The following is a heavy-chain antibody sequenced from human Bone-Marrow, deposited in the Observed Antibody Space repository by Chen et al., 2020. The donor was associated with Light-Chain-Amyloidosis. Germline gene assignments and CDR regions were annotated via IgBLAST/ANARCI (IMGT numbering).Heavy chain of an antibody. J-gene: IGHJ4*02. CDR3: ARRRDGYNFDY. V-gene: IGHV5-51*01. Sequence: EVQLEQSGPEVKKPGESLKISCKGSGYTFPNYWTGWVRQMPGKGLEWMGVIYPDDSDGRYSPSFEGQVTISADKSITTAYLQWRSLKASDTAMYYCARRRDGYNFDYWGQGTLVTVSS. CDR1: GYTFPNYW. D-gene: IGHD5-12*01. CDR2: IYPDDSDG.